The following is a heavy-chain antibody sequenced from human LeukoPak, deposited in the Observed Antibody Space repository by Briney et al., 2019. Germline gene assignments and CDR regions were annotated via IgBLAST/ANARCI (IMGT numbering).Heavy chain of an antibody. CDR2: ISYDGSNK. Sequence: GGSLRLSCAASGFTCSSYARHWVRQAPGKGLEWVAVISYDGSNKYYADSVKGRFTISRDNSKNTLYLQMNSLRAEDTAVYYCAREGYGGNYYFDYWGQGTLVTVSS. CDR1: GFTCSSYA. CDR3: AREGYGGNYYFDY. J-gene: IGHJ4*02. D-gene: IGHD4-23*01. V-gene: IGHV3-30-3*01.